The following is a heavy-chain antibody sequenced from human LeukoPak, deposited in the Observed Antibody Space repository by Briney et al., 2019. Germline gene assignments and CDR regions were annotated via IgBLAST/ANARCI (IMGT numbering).Heavy chain of an antibody. J-gene: IGHJ6*03. CDR2: IIPIFGTA. V-gene: IGHV1-69*13. CDR1: GYTFTSYA. CDR3: ARKAGVYSSSLHYYYMDV. Sequence: GASVKVSCKASGYTFTSYAMNWVRQAPGQGLEWMGGIIPIFGTANYAQKFQGRVTITADESTSTAYMELSSLRSEDTAVYYCARKAGVYSSSLHYYYMDVWGKGTTVTVSS. D-gene: IGHD6-6*01.